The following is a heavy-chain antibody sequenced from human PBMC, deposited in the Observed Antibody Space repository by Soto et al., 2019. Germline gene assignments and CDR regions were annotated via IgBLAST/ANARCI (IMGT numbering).Heavy chain of an antibody. CDR3: TRDFSLIVVVRAFDY. V-gene: IGHV3-49*04. D-gene: IGHD3-22*01. Sequence: GGSLRLSCTASGFTFGDYAMSWVRQAPGKGLEWVGFIRSKAYGGTTEYAASVKGRFTISRDDSKSIAYLQMNSLKTEDTAVYYCTRDFSLIVVVRAFDYWGQGTLVTVSS. CDR2: IRSKAYGGTT. CDR1: GFTFGDYA. J-gene: IGHJ4*02.